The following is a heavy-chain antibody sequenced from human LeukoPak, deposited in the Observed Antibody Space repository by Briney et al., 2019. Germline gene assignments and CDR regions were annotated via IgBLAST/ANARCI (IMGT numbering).Heavy chain of an antibody. Sequence: SETLSLTCTVSGGSIRSRSYSWAWIRQPPGKGLEWIGTIYYSGNTYYNASLKSRVTVSVDTYENQLSLKLSSVNAADTAVYYCARLGDYFDSSGYSTGGKFDYWGQGTPVTVSS. CDR1: GGSIRSRSYS. CDR3: ARLGDYFDSSGYSTGGKFDY. CDR2: IYYSGNT. V-gene: IGHV4-39*01. J-gene: IGHJ4*02. D-gene: IGHD3-22*01.